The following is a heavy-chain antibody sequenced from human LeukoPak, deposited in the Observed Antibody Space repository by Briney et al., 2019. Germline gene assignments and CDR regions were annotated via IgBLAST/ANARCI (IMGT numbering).Heavy chain of an antibody. J-gene: IGHJ4*02. V-gene: IGHV1-2*02. CDR3: ARGELGMIYFDY. CDR1: GYTFTGYY. Sequence: ASVKVSCKASGYTFTGYYMHWVRQAPGQGLGWMGWINPNSGGTNYAQKFQGRVTMTRDTSISTAYMELSRLRSDDTAVYYCARGELGMIYFDYWGQGTLVTVSS. D-gene: IGHD7-27*01. CDR2: INPNSGGT.